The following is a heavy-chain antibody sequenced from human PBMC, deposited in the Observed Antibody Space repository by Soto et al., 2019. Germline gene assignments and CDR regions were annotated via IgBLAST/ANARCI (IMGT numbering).Heavy chain of an antibody. CDR1: GGTFSNSV. D-gene: IGHD3-3*01. CDR3: ARAPILVGVTMHEYYFDY. J-gene: IGHJ4*02. V-gene: IGHV1-69*13. CDR2: IIPSFDTP. Sequence: SVKVSCKASGGTFSNSVISWVRQAPGQGLEWVGGIIPSFDTPNYAQRLQGRVTIIADESTNTAYLELSSPRSEDTAVYYCARAPILVGVTMHEYYFDYWGQGTMVTVSS.